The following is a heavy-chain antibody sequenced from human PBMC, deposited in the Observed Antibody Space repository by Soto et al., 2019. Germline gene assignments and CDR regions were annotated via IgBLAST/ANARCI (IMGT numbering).Heavy chain of an antibody. CDR3: ARQGSSSWYSAYYYPPGAFDI. D-gene: IGHD6-13*01. J-gene: IGHJ3*02. V-gene: IGHV1-69*13. Sequence: SVKVSCKASGGTFSSYAISWVRQAPGQGLEWMGRIIPIFGTANYAQKFQGRVTITADESTSTAYMVLSSLRSEDTAVYYCARQGSSSWYSAYYYPPGAFDIWGQGTLVTVAS. CDR2: IIPIFGTA. CDR1: GGTFSSYA.